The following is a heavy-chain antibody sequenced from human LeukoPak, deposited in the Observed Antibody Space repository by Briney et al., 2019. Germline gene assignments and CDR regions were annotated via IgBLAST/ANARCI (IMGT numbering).Heavy chain of an antibody. CDR3: ARGDIPYYYYMDV. V-gene: IGHV3-74*01. J-gene: IGHJ6*03. CDR2: INSDGSST. Sequence: GGSLRLSCAGSGFTFSSYWMHWVRQAPGKGLVWVSRINSDGSSTSYADSVKGRFTISRDNAKNTLYLQMNSLRAEDTAVYYCARGDIPYYYYMDVWGKGTTVTVSS. CDR1: GFTFSSYW. D-gene: IGHD2-15*01.